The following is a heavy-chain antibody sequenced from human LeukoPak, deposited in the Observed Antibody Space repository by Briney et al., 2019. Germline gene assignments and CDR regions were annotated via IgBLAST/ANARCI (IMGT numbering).Heavy chain of an antibody. J-gene: IGHJ3*01. V-gene: IGHV3-74*01. Sequence: PGGSLRLSCAASGFTFSSYWMHWVRQAPGKGLVWVSRINSDGSSTSYADSVRGRFTISRDNSKNTLFLQMNSVRPEDTAMYYCTRVPIHWLGWGAFDVWGQGTMVTVSS. CDR3: TRVPIHWLGWGAFDV. D-gene: IGHD3-9*01. CDR2: INSDGSST. CDR1: GFTFSSYW.